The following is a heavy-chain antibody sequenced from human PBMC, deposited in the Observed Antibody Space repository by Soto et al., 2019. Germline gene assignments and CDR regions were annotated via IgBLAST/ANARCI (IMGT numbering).Heavy chain of an antibody. Sequence: QVQLQQWGAGLLKPSETLSLTCAVYGGSFSGYYWTWIRQPPGTGLEWIGEINHSGSTNYNPSLKSRVTIPVDTPQNQCSLRPTSVTAADTAVYYWASDKITGLFDYWGHGPLVTVSS. V-gene: IGHV4-34*01. D-gene: IGHD2-8*02. CDR3: ASDKITGLFDY. CDR2: INHSGST. CDR1: GGSFSGYY. J-gene: IGHJ4*01.